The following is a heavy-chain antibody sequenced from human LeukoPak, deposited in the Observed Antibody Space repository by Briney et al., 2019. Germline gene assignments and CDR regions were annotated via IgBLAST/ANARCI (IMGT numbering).Heavy chain of an antibody. J-gene: IGHJ6*02. Sequence: PGGSLRLSCAASGFTFSSYGMHWVRQAPGKGLEWVAVIWYDGSNKYYADSVKGRFTISRDNSKNTLYLQMNSLRAEDTAVYYCTRVYVPSSDESRLYGMDVWGHGTTVTVSS. CDR3: TRVYVPSSDESRLYGMDV. V-gene: IGHV3-33*01. CDR1: GFTFSSYG. D-gene: IGHD3-10*01. CDR2: IWYDGSNK.